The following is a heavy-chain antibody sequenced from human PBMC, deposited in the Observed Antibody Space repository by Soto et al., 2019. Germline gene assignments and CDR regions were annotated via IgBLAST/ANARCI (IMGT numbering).Heavy chain of an antibody. CDR1: GGTFSSYA. CDR3: ATSRRVYYHDSSGYHNFDY. D-gene: IGHD3-22*01. CDR2: IIPIFGTA. Sequence: SVKVSCKASGGTFSSYAISWVRQAPGQGLEWMGGIIPIFGTANYAQKFQGRVTITADESTSTAYMELSSLRSEDTAVYYCATSRRVYYHDSSGYHNFDYWGQGTLVTVSS. J-gene: IGHJ4*02. V-gene: IGHV1-69*13.